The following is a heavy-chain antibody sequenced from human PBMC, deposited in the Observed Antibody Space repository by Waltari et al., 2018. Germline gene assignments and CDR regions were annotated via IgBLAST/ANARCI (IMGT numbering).Heavy chain of an antibody. Sequence: QLQLQESGPGLVKPSETLSLTCTVSGGSISSSSYYWGWIRQPPGKGLEWIGSIYYSGSTYYTPSLKSRVTISVDTSKNQFSLKLSSVTAADTAVYYCARAVIVVVPAADTYHAFDIWGQGTMVTVSS. V-gene: IGHV4-39*07. CDR1: GGSISSSSYY. CDR2: IYYSGST. CDR3: ARAVIVVVPAADTYHAFDI. D-gene: IGHD2-2*01. J-gene: IGHJ3*02.